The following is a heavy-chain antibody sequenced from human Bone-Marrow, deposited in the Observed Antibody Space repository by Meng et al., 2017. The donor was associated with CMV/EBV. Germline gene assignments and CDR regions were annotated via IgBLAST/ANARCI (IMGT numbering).Heavy chain of an antibody. Sequence: ASVKVSCKASGYTFTDYYMHWLRQAPGQGLEWMGWINPNSGDTNYAQKFQGRVTMARDTSISTAYMELSRLRSDDTAVYYCAGSSDAFDIWGQGTIVNVSS. D-gene: IGHD6-13*01. J-gene: IGHJ3*02. CDR2: INPNSGDT. CDR3: AGSSDAFDI. V-gene: IGHV1-2*02. CDR1: GYTFTDYY.